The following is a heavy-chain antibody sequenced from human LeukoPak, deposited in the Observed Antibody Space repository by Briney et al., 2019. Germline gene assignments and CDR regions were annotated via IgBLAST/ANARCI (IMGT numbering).Heavy chain of an antibody. D-gene: IGHD6-13*01. CDR1: GFTFSSYA. J-gene: IGHJ4*02. Sequence: PGGSLRLSCAASGFTFSSYAMSWVRQAPGKGLEWVSTISGSGGSTYYADSVKGRFTISRDNSKNTLYLQINSLRAEDTAVYYCAKDHVAAGTINDYWGQGTLVTVSS. CDR3: AKDHVAAGTINDY. V-gene: IGHV3-23*01. CDR2: ISGSGGST.